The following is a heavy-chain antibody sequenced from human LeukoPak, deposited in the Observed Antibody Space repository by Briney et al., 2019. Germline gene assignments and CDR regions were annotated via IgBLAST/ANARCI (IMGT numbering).Heavy chain of an antibody. CDR3: SKEGSGSYYYMDV. V-gene: IGHV3-23*01. D-gene: IGHD1-26*01. CDR1: GFTFSTYA. J-gene: IGHJ6*03. Sequence: GGSLRLSCVASGFTFSTYAMNWIRQAPGKGLEWVSAISGSGGSTYYADSVKGRFTVSRDNSKNTLYLQMNSLRADDTAIYYCSKEGSGSYYYMDVWGKGTTVTVSS. CDR2: ISGSGGST.